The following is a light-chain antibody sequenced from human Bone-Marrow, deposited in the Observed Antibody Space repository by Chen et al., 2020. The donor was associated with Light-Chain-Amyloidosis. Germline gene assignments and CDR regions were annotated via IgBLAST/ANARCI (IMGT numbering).Light chain of an antibody. J-gene: IGKJ2*01. CDR3: QHYYTTPRT. Sequence: DIQMTQSPSSLSASVGDRVTITCRASRGISKSLAWYQLKPGKAPKLLIYGTSKLHNGVPSRFSGSESGTDYNLTISSLQPEDFATYFCQHYYTTPRTFGQGTKLEIK. CDR1: RGISKS. V-gene: IGKV1-NL1*01. CDR2: GTS.